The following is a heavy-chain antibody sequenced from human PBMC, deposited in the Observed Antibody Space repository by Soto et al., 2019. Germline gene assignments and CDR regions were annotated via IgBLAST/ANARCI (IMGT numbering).Heavy chain of an antibody. CDR1: GYTFTSYY. J-gene: IGHJ3*02. CDR2: IIPDGGSA. CDR3: ARGGFYDSSAYYYVNFAFDI. D-gene: IGHD3-22*01. V-gene: IGHV1-46*01. Sequence: GASVKVSCKASGYTFTSYYMHWVRQAPGQGLEYMGIIIPDGGSARYAQKFQGRVTMTSDTSTNTVFMELSSLTSEDTALYYCARGGFYDSSAYYYVNFAFDIWGQGTMVTVSS.